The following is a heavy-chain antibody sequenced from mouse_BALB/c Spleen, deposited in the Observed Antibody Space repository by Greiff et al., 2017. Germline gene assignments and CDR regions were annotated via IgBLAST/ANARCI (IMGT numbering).Heavy chain of an antibody. D-gene: IGHD4-1*01. CDR1: GFTFSSFG. CDR2: ISSGSSTI. J-gene: IGHJ4*01. Sequence: EVQVVESGGGLVQPGGSRKLSCAASGFTFSSFGMHWVRQAPEKGLEWVAYISSGSSTIYYADTVKGRFTISRDNPKNTLFLQMTSLRSEDTAMYYCARSGTGTYAMDYWGQGTSVTVSS. CDR3: ARSGTGTYAMDY. V-gene: IGHV5-17*02.